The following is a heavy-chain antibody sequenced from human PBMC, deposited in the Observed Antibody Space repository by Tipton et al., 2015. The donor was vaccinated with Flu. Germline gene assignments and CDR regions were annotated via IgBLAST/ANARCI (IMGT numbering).Heavy chain of an antibody. CDR1: GGSISSSSYY. Sequence: TLSLTCTVSGGSISSSSYYWGWIRQPPGKGLEWIGSIYYSGSTYYNPSLKSRVTISVDTSKNQFSLKLSSVTAADTAVYYCAGDGDDYGELYYFDYWGQGTLVTVSS. J-gene: IGHJ4*02. CDR3: AGDGDDYGELYYFDY. CDR2: IYYSGST. V-gene: IGHV4-39*01. D-gene: IGHD4-17*01.